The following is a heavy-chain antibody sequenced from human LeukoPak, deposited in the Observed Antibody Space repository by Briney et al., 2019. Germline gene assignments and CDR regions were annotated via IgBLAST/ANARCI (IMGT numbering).Heavy chain of an antibody. CDR2: IYTRGST. V-gene: IGHV4-4*09. D-gene: IGHD1-1*01. J-gene: IGHJ5*02. Sequence: SETLSLTYSVSGDPINSHYWSWFRPPPGKELDWIGFIYTRGSTNYTPSLKSRVTMSGDTSKNQVSLTLNSVTAADTAVYYCARRWIETTKTYSYWFDPWGQGTLVTVSS. CDR3: ARRWIETTKTYSYWFDP. CDR1: GDPINSHY.